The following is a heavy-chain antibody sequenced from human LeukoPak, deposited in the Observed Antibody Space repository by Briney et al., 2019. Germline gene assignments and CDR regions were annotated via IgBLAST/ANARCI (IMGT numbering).Heavy chain of an antibody. D-gene: IGHD5-18*01. CDR3: ARADTAMVNYGMDV. CDR2: IGGDGGST. Sequence: PGGSLRLSCAASGFIFSNYAMHWVRQAPGKGPQFVSAIGGDGGSTYYADSVKGRFTISRDNSKNTLYLQMNSLRAEDTAVYYCARADTAMVNYGMDVWGQGTTVTVSS. J-gene: IGHJ6*02. V-gene: IGHV3-64*02. CDR1: GFIFSNYA.